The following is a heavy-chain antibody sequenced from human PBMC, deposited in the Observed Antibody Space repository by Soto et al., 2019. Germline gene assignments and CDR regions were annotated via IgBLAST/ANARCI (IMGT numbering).Heavy chain of an antibody. CDR1: GFSLSTSGVG. CDR3: AHSLLWFGEEGYYFDY. Sequence: QITLKESGPTLVKPTQTLTLTCTFSGFSLSTSGVGVGWIRQPPGKALEWIALIYWDDDKRYSPSLKSRLTITKDTSKIQVVLTMTNMDPVDTATYYCAHSLLWFGEEGYYFDYWGQGTLVTFSS. CDR2: IYWDDDK. D-gene: IGHD3-10*01. V-gene: IGHV2-5*02. J-gene: IGHJ4*02.